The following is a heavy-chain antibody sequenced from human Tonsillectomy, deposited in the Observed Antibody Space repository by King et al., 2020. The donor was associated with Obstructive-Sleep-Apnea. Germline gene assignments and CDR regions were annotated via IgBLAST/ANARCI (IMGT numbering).Heavy chain of an antibody. CDR1: GVIFSRCG. Sequence: VQLVESGGGVGQPGRSLRLSCAAAGVIFSRCGMHWVRQAPGKGLEWVAFIRYVGRKEVYAEYVKDRFTISRDNSKKPVFLQMNSLTTEDTALYYCAKGRAGWEDGYNWNDWGQGTPVTVSS. V-gene: IGHV3-30*02. CDR3: AKGRAGWEDGYNWND. J-gene: IGHJ4*02. D-gene: IGHD5-24*01. CDR2: IRYVGRKE.